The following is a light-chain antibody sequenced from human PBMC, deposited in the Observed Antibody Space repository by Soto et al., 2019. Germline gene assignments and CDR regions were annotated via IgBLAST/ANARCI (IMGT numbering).Light chain of an antibody. V-gene: IGKV1-39*01. CDR3: QQSDYNPMYT. CDR2: AAS. CDR1: QSISIS. J-gene: IGKJ2*01. Sequence: DIQMTQSPSSLSASVGDSVTISCRASQSISISLNWYQQKPGKAPKLLIYAASTLESGVPSRFSCSGSGTDFTLSISSLQPEDFATSYCQQSDYNPMYTFGQGTDLEIK.